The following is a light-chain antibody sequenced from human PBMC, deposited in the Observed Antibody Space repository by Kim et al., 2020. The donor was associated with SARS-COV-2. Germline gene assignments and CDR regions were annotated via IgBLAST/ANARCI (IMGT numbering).Light chain of an antibody. Sequence: SYELTQPLSVSVALGQTARITCGRNNIGSQNVHWYQQKPGQAPVLVIYGDTNRPSGIPERFSGSNSGNTATLTISRAPAGDEADYYCQVWDTPTGVFGGGTQLTVL. CDR1: NIGSQN. CDR2: GDT. V-gene: IGLV3-9*01. CDR3: QVWDTPTGV. J-gene: IGLJ2*01.